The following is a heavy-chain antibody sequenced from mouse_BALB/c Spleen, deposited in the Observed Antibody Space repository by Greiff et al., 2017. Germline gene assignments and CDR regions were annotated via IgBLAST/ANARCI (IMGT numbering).Heavy chain of an antibody. CDR1: GYAFSSYW. D-gene: IGHD4-1*01. CDR3: ARRLTGMDYFDY. CDR2: IYPGDGDT. J-gene: IGHJ2*01. Sequence: VQGVESGAELVRPGSSVKISCKASGYAFSSYWMNWVKQRPGQGLEWIGQIYPGDGDTNYNGKFKGKATLTADKSSSTAYMQLSSLTSEDSAVYFCARRLTGMDYFDYWGQGTTLTVSS. V-gene: IGHV1-80*01.